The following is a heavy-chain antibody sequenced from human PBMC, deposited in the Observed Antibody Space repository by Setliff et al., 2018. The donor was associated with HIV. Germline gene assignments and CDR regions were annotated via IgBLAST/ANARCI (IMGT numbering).Heavy chain of an antibody. J-gene: IGHJ1*01. V-gene: IGHV4-59*01. CDR3: ARDPAPSSSASYFQH. Sequence: SETLSLTCTVSGGSISGYYWSWIRQPPGKGLEWMGYIYSGGSSDNNPSLKSRVTLSVDTSKHQFSLKLSSVTAADTAVYYCARDPAPSSSASYFQHWGQGTPVTV. D-gene: IGHD6-6*01. CDR1: GGSISGYY. CDR2: IYSGGSS.